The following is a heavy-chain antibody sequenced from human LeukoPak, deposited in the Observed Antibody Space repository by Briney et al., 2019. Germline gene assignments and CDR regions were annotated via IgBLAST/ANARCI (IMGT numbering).Heavy chain of an antibody. V-gene: IGHV4-59*08. Sequence: SETLSLTCTVSGGSISSYYWSWIRQPPGKGLEWIGYIYYSGSTNYNPSLKSRVTISVDTSKNQLSLKLSSVTAADTAVYYCARRTYSGYYFDYWGQGTLVTVSS. D-gene: IGHD5-12*01. CDR3: ARRTYSGYYFDY. CDR1: GGSISSYY. CDR2: IYYSGST. J-gene: IGHJ4*02.